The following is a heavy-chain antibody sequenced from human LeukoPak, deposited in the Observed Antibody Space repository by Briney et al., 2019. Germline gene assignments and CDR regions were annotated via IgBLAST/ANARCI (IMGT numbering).Heavy chain of an antibody. CDR2: ISAYNGNT. D-gene: IGHD4-11*01. V-gene: IGHV1-18*01. CDR1: GHTFTSYG. CDR3: ARGAPTYTVTPSSFDY. Sequence: ASVKVSCKASGHTFTSYGISWVRQAPGQGLEWMGWISAYNGNTNYAQKLQGRVTMTTDTSTSTAYMELRSLRSDDTAVYYCARGAPTYTVTPSSFDYWGQGTLVTVSS. J-gene: IGHJ4*02.